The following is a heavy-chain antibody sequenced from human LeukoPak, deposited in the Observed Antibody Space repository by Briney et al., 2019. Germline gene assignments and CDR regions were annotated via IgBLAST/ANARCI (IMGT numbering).Heavy chain of an antibody. CDR1: GGSFSGYY. CDR2: INHSGST. D-gene: IGHD3-10*01. V-gene: IGHV4-34*01. J-gene: IGHJ4*02. CDR3: ARLGIRGYYFDY. Sequence: SETLSLTCAVYGGSFSGYYWSWIRQPPGKGLEWIGEINHSGSTNYNPSLKSRVTISVDTSKNQFSLKLSSVTAADTAVYYCARLGIRGYYFDYWGQGTLVTVSS.